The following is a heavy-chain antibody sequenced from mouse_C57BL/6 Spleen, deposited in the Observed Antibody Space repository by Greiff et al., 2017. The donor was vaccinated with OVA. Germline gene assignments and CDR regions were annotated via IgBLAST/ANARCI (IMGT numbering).Heavy chain of an antibody. J-gene: IGHJ3*01. D-gene: IGHD2-2*01. Sequence: VQGVESGGGLVQPGGSLSLSCAASGFTFTDYYMSWVRQPPGKALEWLGFIRNKANGYTTEYSASVKGRFTISRDISQSILYLQMNALRGEDSATYYCARRGNDGAWFAYWGQGTLVTVSA. CDR1: GFTFTDYY. CDR2: IRNKANGYTT. V-gene: IGHV7-3*01. CDR3: ARRGNDGAWFAY.